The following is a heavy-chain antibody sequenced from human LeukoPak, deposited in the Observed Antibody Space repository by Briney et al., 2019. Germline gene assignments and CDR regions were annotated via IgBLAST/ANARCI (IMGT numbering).Heavy chain of an antibody. CDR1: GFSFSRFG. J-gene: IGHJ4*02. CDR3: AKGRRDGYYFDF. V-gene: IGHV3-30*18. Sequence: GGSLRLSCTTSGFSFSRFGMHGVRQAPGKGREGVAVISDDGNEYYVDSVKGRFSISRDNSKNTLYLQMNSLRPEDTAVYYCAKGRRDGYYFDFWGQGTLVTVSS. D-gene: IGHD5-24*01. CDR2: ISDDGNE.